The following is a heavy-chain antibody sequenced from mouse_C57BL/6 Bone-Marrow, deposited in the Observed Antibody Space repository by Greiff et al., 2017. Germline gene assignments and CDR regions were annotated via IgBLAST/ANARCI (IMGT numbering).Heavy chain of an antibody. J-gene: IGHJ3*01. CDR2: IRNKANGYTT. CDR1: GFTFTDYY. V-gene: IGHV7-3*01. D-gene: IGHD3-2*01. CDR3: ARLTAVKAFAY. Sequence: DVMLVESGGGLVQPGGSLSLSCAASGFTFTDYYMSWVRQPPGKALEWLGFIRNKANGYTTEYSASVKGRFTISRDNSQSILYLLMNALRAEDSATYYCARLTAVKAFAYWGQGTLVTVSA.